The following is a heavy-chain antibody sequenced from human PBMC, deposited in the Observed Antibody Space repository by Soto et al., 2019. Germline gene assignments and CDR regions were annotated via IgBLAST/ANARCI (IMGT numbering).Heavy chain of an antibody. D-gene: IGHD2-15*01. Sequence: SETLSLTCTVSGGSISSYYWSWIRQPPGKGLEWIGYIYYSGSTNYNPSLKSRVTISVDTSKNQFSLKLSSVTAADTAVYYCAIDENAYCSGGSCYSAWFDPWGQGTLVTVSS. CDR3: AIDENAYCSGGSCYSAWFDP. CDR2: IYYSGST. CDR1: GGSISSYY. V-gene: IGHV4-59*01. J-gene: IGHJ5*02.